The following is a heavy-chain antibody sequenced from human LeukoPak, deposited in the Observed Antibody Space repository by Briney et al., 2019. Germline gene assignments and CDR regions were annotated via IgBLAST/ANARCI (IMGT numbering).Heavy chain of an antibody. CDR2: ISAYNGNT. D-gene: IGHD3-3*01. J-gene: IGHJ4*02. V-gene: IGHV1-18*01. CDR1: GYTFTSYG. CDR3: ARVSHYDFWSGSNHY. Sequence: ASVKVSCKASGYTFTSYGISWVRQAPGQGLEWMGWISAYNGNTNYAQKLQGRVTMTTDTSTSTAYMELRSLRSDDTAVYYCARVSHYDFWSGSNHYWGQGTLVTVSS.